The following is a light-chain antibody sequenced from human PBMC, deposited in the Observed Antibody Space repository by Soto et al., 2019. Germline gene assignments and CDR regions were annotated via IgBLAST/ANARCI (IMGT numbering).Light chain of an antibody. CDR1: QYISNK. CDR2: DTS. CDR3: HQCESLPLT. V-gene: IGKV3-11*01. J-gene: IGKJ1*01. Sequence: EIVLTQSPSTLSPSPGETATLSCRASQYISNKLAWYQHKPGQAPRLLIYDTSSRATGIPARFSGSGSGTDFTLTINSLAPEDFAIYYCHQCESLPLTFGQGTKVDIK.